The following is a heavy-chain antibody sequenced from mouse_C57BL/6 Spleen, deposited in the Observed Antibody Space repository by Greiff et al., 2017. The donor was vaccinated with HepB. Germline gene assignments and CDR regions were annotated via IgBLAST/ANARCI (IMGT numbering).Heavy chain of an antibody. CDR1: GFTFSSYA. CDR3: ARAERPHYFDY. CDR2: ISDGGSYT. V-gene: IGHV5-4*01. J-gene: IGHJ2*01. Sequence: EVQLVESGGGLVKPGGSLKLSCAASGFTFSSYAMSWVRQTPEKRLEWVATISDGGSYTYYPDNVKGRFTISRDNAKNNLYLQMSHLKSEDTAMYYCARAERPHYFDYWGQGTTLTVSS.